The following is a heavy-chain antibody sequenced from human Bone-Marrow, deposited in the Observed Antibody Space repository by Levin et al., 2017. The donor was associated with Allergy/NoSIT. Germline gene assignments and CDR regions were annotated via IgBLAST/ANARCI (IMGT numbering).Heavy chain of an antibody. V-gene: IGHV1-8*02. CDR1: GYTFTNYE. CDR3: ARGLDIIVIVGTTPFDN. Sequence: GESLKISCKTSGYTFTNYEINWVRRAPGQGLEWMGWMNPNSGDTGYAQKFQGRVTMTRDTSTATAVMELTSLTSEDTAVYYCARGLDIIVIVGTTPFDNWGQGTPVTVSP. J-gene: IGHJ4*02. D-gene: IGHD1-26*01. CDR2: MNPNSGDT.